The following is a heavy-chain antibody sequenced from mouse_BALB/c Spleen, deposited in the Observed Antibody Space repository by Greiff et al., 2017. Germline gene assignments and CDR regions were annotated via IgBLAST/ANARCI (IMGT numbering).Heavy chain of an antibody. V-gene: IGHV1S81*02. D-gene: IGHD2-1*01. Sequence: QVHVKQPGAELVKPGASVKLSCKASGYTFTSYYMYWVKQRPGQGLEWIGGINPSNGGTNFNEKFKSKATLTVDKSSSTAYMQLSSLTSEDSAVYYCTRTGGKPAWFAYWGQGTLVTVSA. CDR1: GYTFTSYY. J-gene: IGHJ3*01. CDR2: INPSNGGT. CDR3: TRTGGKPAWFAY.